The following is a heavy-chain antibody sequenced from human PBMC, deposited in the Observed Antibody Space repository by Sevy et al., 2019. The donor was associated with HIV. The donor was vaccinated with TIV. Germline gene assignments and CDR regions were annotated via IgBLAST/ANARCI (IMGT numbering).Heavy chain of an antibody. V-gene: IGHV1-69*06. CDR3: ARAPYYYDSSATFGGAFDI. Sequence: ASVKVSCKASGGTFSSYAISWVRQAPGQGLEWMGGIIPIFGTANYAQMFQGRVTITADKSTSTAYMELSSLRSEDTAVYYCARAPYYYDSSATFGGAFDIWGQGTMVTVSS. CDR1: GGTFSSYA. J-gene: IGHJ3*02. D-gene: IGHD3-22*01. CDR2: IIPIFGTA.